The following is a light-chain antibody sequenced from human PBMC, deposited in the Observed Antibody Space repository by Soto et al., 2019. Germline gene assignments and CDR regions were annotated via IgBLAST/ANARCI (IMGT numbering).Light chain of an antibody. CDR2: DVS. CDR1: SSDVGGYNY. V-gene: IGLV2-11*01. Sequence: QSALTQPRSVSGSPGQSVTISCTGTSSDVGGYNYVSWYQLNPGKAPKLMIYDVSKWPSGVPDRFSGSKSGNTASLTISGLQAEDEADYYCCSYAGTYTLVFGGGTKVTVL. J-gene: IGLJ2*01. CDR3: CSYAGTYTLV.